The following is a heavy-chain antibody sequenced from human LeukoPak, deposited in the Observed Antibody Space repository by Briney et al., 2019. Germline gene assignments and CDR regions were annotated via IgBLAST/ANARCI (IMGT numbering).Heavy chain of an antibody. CDR1: GYSFTAYW. J-gene: IGHJ4*02. CDR2: IYPGDSDT. D-gene: IGHD4-23*01. V-gene: IGHV5-51*01. Sequence: GESLKISCKASGYSFTAYWIAWVRQTPGKGLEWMGIIYPGDSDTRYSPSFQGQVTISADKSISTAYLQWSSLKASDTAMYYCARHPDYGGNSVDYWGQGTLVTVSS. CDR3: ARHPDYGGNSVDY.